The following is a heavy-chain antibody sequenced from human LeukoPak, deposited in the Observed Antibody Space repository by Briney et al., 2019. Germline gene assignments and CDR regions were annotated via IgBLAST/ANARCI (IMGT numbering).Heavy chain of an antibody. D-gene: IGHD2-15*01. CDR3: ARPEESGCSGGSCYSYNY. V-gene: IGHV4-59*08. J-gene: IGHJ4*02. CDR2: VYYSGGT. Sequence: SETLSLTCTVSGGTINNYYWSWIRQPPGKGLEWMGYVYYSGGTNNNPSLKSRVSISLVTSNNKFSLNLRSVTAADTAVYYCARPEESGCSGGSCYSYNYWGQGILVTVSS. CDR1: GGTINNYY.